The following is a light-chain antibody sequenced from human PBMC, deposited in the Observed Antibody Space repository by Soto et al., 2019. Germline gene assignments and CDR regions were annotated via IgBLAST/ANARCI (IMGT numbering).Light chain of an antibody. CDR3: QQLSRYTLT. Sequence: DIQMTQSPSSLSASVGDRVTITCQASQNINNYLNWYQKKPGRAPKLLIYDASNLEAGVPSRFRGSGSGTEFTLTIRALQPEEFATYECQQLSRYTLTFGGGTKVDIK. CDR2: DAS. J-gene: IGKJ4*01. V-gene: IGKV1-33*01. CDR1: QNINNY.